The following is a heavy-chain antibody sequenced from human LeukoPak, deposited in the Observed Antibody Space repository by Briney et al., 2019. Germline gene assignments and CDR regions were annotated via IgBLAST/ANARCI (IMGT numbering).Heavy chain of an antibody. V-gene: IGHV4-59*01. Sequence: PSETLSLTCTVSGGSISGDYWNWIRQPPGKGLEWIGYTSYSGNTDCKPSLRSRVTMSVDTSKNQLSLKLTSATAADTAVYYCARWHSHGRYFDYWGQGALVTVSS. CDR3: ARWHSHGRYFDY. D-gene: IGHD1-26*01. CDR2: TSYSGNT. J-gene: IGHJ4*02. CDR1: GGSISGDY.